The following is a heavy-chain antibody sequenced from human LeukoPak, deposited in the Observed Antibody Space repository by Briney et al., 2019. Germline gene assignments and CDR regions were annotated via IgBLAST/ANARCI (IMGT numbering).Heavy chain of an antibody. J-gene: IGHJ3*02. CDR3: ARSVLYCSGGSCDAFDI. Sequence: GGSLRLSCAASGFTFSSYSMNWVRQAPGKGLEWVSYINSSSSTIYYADSVKGRFTISRDNAKNSLYLQMNSLRAEDTAVYYCARSVLYCSGGSCDAFDIWGQGTMVTVSS. V-gene: IGHV3-48*04. CDR1: GFTFSSYS. CDR2: INSSSSTI. D-gene: IGHD2-15*01.